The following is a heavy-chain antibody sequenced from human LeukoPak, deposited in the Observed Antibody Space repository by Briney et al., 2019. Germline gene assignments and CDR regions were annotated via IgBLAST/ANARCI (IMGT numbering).Heavy chain of an antibody. D-gene: IGHD1-14*01. CDR3: ASIRRTEEAFEY. Sequence: GGSLRLSCAASGFTLSSYWMSWVRQAPGKGLEWVANIKQDGSEKYYVDSVKGRFTISRDNTKNSVYLQMNSLRAEDTAVYYCASIRRTEEAFEYWGQGTLVTVSS. J-gene: IGHJ4*02. V-gene: IGHV3-7*05. CDR2: IKQDGSEK. CDR1: GFTLSSYW.